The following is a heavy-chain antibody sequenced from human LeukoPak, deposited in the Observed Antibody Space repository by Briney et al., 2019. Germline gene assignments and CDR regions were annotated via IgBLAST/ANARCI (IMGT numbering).Heavy chain of an antibody. Sequence: GGSLRLSCAASGFAFSSYWMHWVRQAPGKGLVWVSRINSDGSSTSYADSVKGRFTISRDNAKNTLYLQMNSLRAEDTAVYYCARGGAPIGDRFDYWGQGTLVTVSS. CDR1: GFAFSSYW. CDR2: INSDGSST. V-gene: IGHV3-74*01. D-gene: IGHD4-17*01. CDR3: ARGGAPIGDRFDY. J-gene: IGHJ4*02.